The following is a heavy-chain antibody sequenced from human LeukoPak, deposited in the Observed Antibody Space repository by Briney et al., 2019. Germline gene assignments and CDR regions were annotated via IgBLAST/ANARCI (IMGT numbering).Heavy chain of an antibody. CDR2: ISSDGNKK. D-gene: IGHD5-18*01. Sequence: GGSLRLSCAGSGLNFSTYAIHWVRQAPGKGLEWVAVISSDGNKKEYADSVKGRFTVSRDNSKNTLYLQMSSLRAEDTSLYYCARGNFYTAATIEDYWGQGTLVTVSS. CDR3: ARGNFYTAATIEDY. J-gene: IGHJ4*02. V-gene: IGHV3-30-3*01. CDR1: GLNFSTYA.